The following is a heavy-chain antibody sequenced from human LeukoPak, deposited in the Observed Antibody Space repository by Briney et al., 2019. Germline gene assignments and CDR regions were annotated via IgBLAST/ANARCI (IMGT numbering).Heavy chain of an antibody. CDR3: ARGLPYYYDSSGYYYSEYFQH. CDR1: GGTFSSYA. Sequence: GASVKVSCKASGGTFSSYAISWVRQAPGQGLEWMGRIIPILGIANYAQKFQGRVTITADKSTSTAYMELSSLRSEDTAVYYCARGLPYYYDSSGYYYSEYFQHWGQGTLVTVSS. CDR2: IIPILGIA. V-gene: IGHV1-69*04. J-gene: IGHJ1*01. D-gene: IGHD3-22*01.